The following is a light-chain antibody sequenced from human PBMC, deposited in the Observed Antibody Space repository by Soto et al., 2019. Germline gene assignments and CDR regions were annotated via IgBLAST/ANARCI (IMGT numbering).Light chain of an antibody. V-gene: IGKV3-20*01. CDR3: QQYGGSPLYT. CDR1: QSVSSSY. Sequence: EIVLTQSPGTLPFSPGERATLSCRASQSVSSSYLAWYQHKPGQAPRPLSYGASSRATSIPDRFSGSGSGTDFTLTISTLEPEDFAVYYCQQYGGSPLYTFGQGTKVEIK. J-gene: IGKJ2*01. CDR2: GAS.